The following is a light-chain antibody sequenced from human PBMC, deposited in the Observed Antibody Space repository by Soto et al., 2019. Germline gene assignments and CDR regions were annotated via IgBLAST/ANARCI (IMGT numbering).Light chain of an antibody. CDR3: QQDNNWPPDRT. Sequence: EIVMTQFPATLSVSPGERATLSCRASQSVGSNLAWYQQKPGQAPRLLIYGASTRATGIPARFSGSGSGTEFTLTISSLQSEDFAIYFCQQDNNWPPDRTFGQGTKVEIK. CDR2: GAS. CDR1: QSVGSN. V-gene: IGKV3-15*01. J-gene: IGKJ1*01.